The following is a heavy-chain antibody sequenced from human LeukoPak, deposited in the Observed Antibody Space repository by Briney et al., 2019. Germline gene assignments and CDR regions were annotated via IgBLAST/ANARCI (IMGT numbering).Heavy chain of an antibody. CDR1: GGTFSSYA. D-gene: IGHD3-22*01. CDR3: ARGPRPYYYDSSGSPGYFDY. J-gene: IGHJ4*02. V-gene: IGHV1-69*01. Sequence: SVKVSCKASGGTFSSYAISWVRQAPGQGLEWMGGIIPIFGTANYAQKFQGRVTITADESTSTAYMEPSSLRSEDTAVYYCARGPRPYYYDSSGSPGYFDYWGQGTLVTVSS. CDR2: IIPIFGTA.